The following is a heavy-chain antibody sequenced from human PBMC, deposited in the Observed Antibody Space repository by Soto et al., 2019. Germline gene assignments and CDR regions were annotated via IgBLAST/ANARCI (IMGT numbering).Heavy chain of an antibody. CDR3: AREHVAAEFGMDV. CDR2: INPVGGGT. J-gene: IGHJ6*02. CDR1: GYTFTSYF. V-gene: IGHV1-46*01. Sequence: HERLVQSGAEVKKFGASVKVSCKASGYTFTSYFMHWLRQAPGQGLEWVGMINPVGGGTSYAQRFQGGVTMTRDTSTSTVYLEVRSLRFEDTATYYCAREHVAAEFGMDVWGQGTTVTVSS. D-gene: IGHD6-25*01.